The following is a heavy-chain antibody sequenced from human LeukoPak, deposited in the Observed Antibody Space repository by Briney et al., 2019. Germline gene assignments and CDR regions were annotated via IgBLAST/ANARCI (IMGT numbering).Heavy chain of an antibody. V-gene: IGHV3-23*01. CDR1: GFTFSSYA. CDR2: ISGSGDST. CDR3: AKGCSGGSCYLGAFDI. J-gene: IGHJ3*02. Sequence: GGSLRLSCAASGFTFSSYAMSWVRQAPGKGLEWASAISGSGDSTYYADSVKGRFTISRDNSKNTLYLQMNSLRAEDTAVYYCAKGCSGGSCYLGAFDIWGQGTMVTVSS. D-gene: IGHD2-15*01.